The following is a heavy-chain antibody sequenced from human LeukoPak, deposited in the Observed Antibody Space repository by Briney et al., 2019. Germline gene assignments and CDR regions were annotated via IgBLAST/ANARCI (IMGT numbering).Heavy chain of an antibody. CDR2: ISGSGGST. Sequence: PGGSLRLSCAASGFTFSSYAMSWVRQAPGKGLEWVSAISGSGGSTYYADSVKGRFTISRDNSKNTLYLQMNSLRAEDTAEYYCAKDSYYCSSTSCYTRGFDYWGQGTLVTVSS. CDR3: AKDSYYCSSTSCYTRGFDY. D-gene: IGHD2-2*02. CDR1: GFTFSSYA. J-gene: IGHJ4*02. V-gene: IGHV3-23*01.